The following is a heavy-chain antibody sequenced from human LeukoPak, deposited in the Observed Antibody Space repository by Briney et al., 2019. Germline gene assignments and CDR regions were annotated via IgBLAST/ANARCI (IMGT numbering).Heavy chain of an antibody. D-gene: IGHD7-27*01. Sequence: ASVKVSCKASGYTFTSYGISWVRQAPGQGLEWMGWISAYNGNTNYAQKLQGRVTMTTDTSTSTAYMELRSLRFDDTAVYYCARDLWGYDAFDIWGQGTMVTVSS. CDR3: ARDLWGYDAFDI. CDR1: GYTFTSYG. V-gene: IGHV1-18*01. CDR2: ISAYNGNT. J-gene: IGHJ3*02.